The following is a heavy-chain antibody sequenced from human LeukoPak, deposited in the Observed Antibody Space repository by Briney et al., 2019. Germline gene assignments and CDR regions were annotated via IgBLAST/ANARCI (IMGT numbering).Heavy chain of an antibody. CDR1: GYTFTSYA. CDR2: INAGNGNT. Sequence: ASVKVSCKASGYTFTSYAIYWVRQAPGQRLECMGWINAGNGNTKYSQKFQGRVTITRDTSASTAYMELSSLRSEDTAMYYCAREGTDAFGIWGQGTMVTVSS. CDR3: AREGTDAFGI. D-gene: IGHD3-10*01. J-gene: IGHJ3*02. V-gene: IGHV1-3*01.